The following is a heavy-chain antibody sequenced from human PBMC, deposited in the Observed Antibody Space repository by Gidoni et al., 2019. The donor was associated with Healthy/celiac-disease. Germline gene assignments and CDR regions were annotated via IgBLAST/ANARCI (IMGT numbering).Heavy chain of an antibody. Sequence: QVQLVESGVGVVTPGRSLRLSCAASGFTFSSYAMHWVRQAPGKGLEWVAVISYDGSNKYYADSVKGRFTISRDNSKNTLYLQMNSLRAEDTAVYYCARDRRWFGESPKDYYYYYGMDVWGQGTTVTVSS. V-gene: IGHV3-30-3*01. CDR1: GFTFSSYA. D-gene: IGHD3-10*01. CDR3: ARDRRWFGESPKDYYYYYGMDV. J-gene: IGHJ6*02. CDR2: ISYDGSNK.